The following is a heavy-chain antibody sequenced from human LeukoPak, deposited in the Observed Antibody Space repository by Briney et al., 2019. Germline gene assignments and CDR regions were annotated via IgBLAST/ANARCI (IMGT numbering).Heavy chain of an antibody. V-gene: IGHV3-53*01. CDR2: IYSGGTT. J-gene: IGHJ3*02. Sequence: PGGSLRLSCAVSGFTVSSYYMSWVRQAPGKGLEWVSVIYSGGTTNYADSVQGRFTISRDSSKNTLYLQMNSLIDDDTAVYYCATDRGGSPFDIWGQGTMVTVSS. CDR3: ATDRGGSPFDI. CDR1: GFTVSSYY. D-gene: IGHD1-26*01.